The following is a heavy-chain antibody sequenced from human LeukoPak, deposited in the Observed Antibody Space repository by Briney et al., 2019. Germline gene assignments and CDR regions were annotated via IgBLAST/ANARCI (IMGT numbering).Heavy chain of an antibody. CDR3: ARDSPLTYDFWSGHYYYYMDV. J-gene: IGHJ6*03. D-gene: IGHD3-3*01. CDR1: GGSISSSNW. CDR2: IYHSGST. Sequence: PSETLSLTCAVSGGSISSSNWWSWVRQPPGKGLEWIGEIYHSGSTNYNPSLKSRVTISVDKSKNQFSLKLSSVTAADTAVYYCARDSPLTYDFWSGHYYYYMDVWGKGTTVTVSS. V-gene: IGHV4-4*02.